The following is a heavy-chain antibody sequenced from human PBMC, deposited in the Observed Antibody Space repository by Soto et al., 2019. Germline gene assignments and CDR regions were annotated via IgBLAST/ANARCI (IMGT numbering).Heavy chain of an antibody. CDR3: ARVLAGSGYDLGFDY. CDR2: ISAYNGNT. V-gene: IGHV1-18*01. Sequence: ASVKVSCKASGYTFTSYGISWVRQAPGQGLEWMGWISAYNGNTNYAQKLQGRVTMTTDTSTSTAYMELRSLRSDDTAVYYCARVLAGSGYDLGFDYWGQGTLVTVSS. D-gene: IGHD5-12*01. CDR1: GYTFTSYG. J-gene: IGHJ4*02.